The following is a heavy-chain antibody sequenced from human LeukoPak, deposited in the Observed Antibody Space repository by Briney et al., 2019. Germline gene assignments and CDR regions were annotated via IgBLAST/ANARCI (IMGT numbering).Heavy chain of an antibody. Sequence: PGGSLRLSCAASGFTFSSYWMSWVRQAPGKGLEWVANIKQDGSEKYYVDSVKGRFTISRDNAKNSLYLQMNSLRVEDTAVYYCAREGYARGWYFDYWGQGTLVTVSS. J-gene: IGHJ4*02. CDR3: AREGYARGWYFDY. CDR2: IKQDGSEK. V-gene: IGHV3-7*01. CDR1: GFTFSSYW. D-gene: IGHD5-12*01.